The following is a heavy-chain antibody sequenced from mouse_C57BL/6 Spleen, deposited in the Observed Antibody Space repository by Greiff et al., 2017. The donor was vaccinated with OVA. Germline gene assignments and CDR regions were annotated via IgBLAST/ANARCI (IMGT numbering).Heavy chain of an antibody. CDR2: ISDGGGYT. Sequence: EVKLMESGGGLVKPGGSLKLSCAASGFTFSSYAMSWVRQTPEKRLEWVATISDGGGYTYYPDNVKGRFTISRDNAKNNLYLQMSHLKSEDTAMYYCARGYSNFDYWGQGTTLTVSS. CDR3: ARGYSNFDY. CDR1: GFTFSSYA. J-gene: IGHJ2*01. V-gene: IGHV5-4*03. D-gene: IGHD2-5*01.